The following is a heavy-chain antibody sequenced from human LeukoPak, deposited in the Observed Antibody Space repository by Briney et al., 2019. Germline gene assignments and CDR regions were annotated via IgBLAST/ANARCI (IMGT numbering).Heavy chain of an antibody. D-gene: IGHD3-10*01. V-gene: IGHV3-7*01. CDR2: IKQDDSER. CDR1: GFTFSGYS. J-gene: IGHJ4*02. CDR3: ARDLLLYFGEVTMAFDY. Sequence: GGSLRLSCSASGFTFSGYSMSWVRPAPGKGLEWVATIKQDDSERYYVDSVKGRLSISRDNAQNLLSLQMNILRAEDTAVYYCARDLLLYFGEVTMAFDYWGLGTLVTVSS.